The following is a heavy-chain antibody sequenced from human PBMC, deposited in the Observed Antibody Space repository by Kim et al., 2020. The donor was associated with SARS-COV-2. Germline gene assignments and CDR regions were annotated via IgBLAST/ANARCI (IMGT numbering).Heavy chain of an antibody. D-gene: IGHD3-10*01. CDR2: FYYSGST. J-gene: IGHJ6*02. V-gene: IGHV4-59*01. CDR3: ARDLLISYGLGGMDV. Sequence: SETLSLTCTVSGGSINNYYWSWIRQPPGKGLEWIGYFYYSGSTNYNPSLKSRVTISVDTSKNQFSLKLSSVTAADTAVYYCARDLLISYGLGGMDVWGQGTTVTVSS. CDR1: GGSINNYY.